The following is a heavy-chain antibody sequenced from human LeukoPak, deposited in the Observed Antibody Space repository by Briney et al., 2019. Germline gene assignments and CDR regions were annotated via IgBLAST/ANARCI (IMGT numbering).Heavy chain of an antibody. D-gene: IGHD6-19*01. J-gene: IGHJ4*02. Sequence: PGGSLRLSCAASGFPFNSYSMNWVRPTPGKGLEWVSSISSSSGYINYADSVKGRFTVSRDNAKNSLYLQMNSLRAEDTAVYYCARFETVAVKVLDYWGQGTLVSVSS. CDR1: GFPFNSYS. CDR3: ARFETVAVKVLDY. CDR2: ISSSSGYI. V-gene: IGHV3-21*01.